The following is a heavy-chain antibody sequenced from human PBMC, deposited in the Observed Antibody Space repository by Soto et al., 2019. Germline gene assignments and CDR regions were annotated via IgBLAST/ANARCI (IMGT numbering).Heavy chain of an antibody. CDR1: GGTFSNYA. D-gene: IGHD5-12*01. CDR3: ESRPRNGYNR. CDR2: IIPIFNTP. J-gene: IGHJ4*02. V-gene: IGHV1-69*01. Sequence: QVQLVQSGAELKKPGSSVKVSCKSSGGTFSNYAVSWVRQVPGQGLEWMGGIIPIFNTPNYAQKFQGRVTLTADESTGTAYMELSSLRSEDTAVYYCESRPRNGYNRWGQGTLVTVSS.